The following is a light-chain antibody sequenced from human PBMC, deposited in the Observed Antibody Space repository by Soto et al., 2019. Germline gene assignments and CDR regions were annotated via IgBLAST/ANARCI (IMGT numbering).Light chain of an antibody. Sequence: DIQMTQSPSSLSASVGDRVTITCRASQTISSWLAWYQQKPGKDPKLLIYKASTLKSGVPSRFSGSGSGTEFNLTISRLQPDDFATYDCQHYNSYPEAFGQGTKLDIK. J-gene: IGKJ1*01. V-gene: IGKV1-5*03. CDR2: KAS. CDR3: QHYNSYPEA. CDR1: QTISSW.